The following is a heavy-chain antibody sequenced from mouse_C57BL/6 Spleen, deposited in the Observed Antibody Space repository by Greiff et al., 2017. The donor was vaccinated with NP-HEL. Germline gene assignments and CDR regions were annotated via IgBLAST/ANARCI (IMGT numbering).Heavy chain of an antibody. V-gene: IGHV5-16*01. CDR1: GFTFSDYY. J-gene: IGHJ4*01. CDR2: INYDGSST. D-gene: IGHD2-4*01. Sequence: EVMLVESEGGLVQPGSSMKLSCTASGFTFSDYYMAWVRQVPEKGLEWVANINYDGSSTYYLDSLKSRFIISRDNAKNILYLQMSSLKSEDTATYYCARGGADDYDEAMDYWGQGTSVTVSS. CDR3: ARGGADDYDEAMDY.